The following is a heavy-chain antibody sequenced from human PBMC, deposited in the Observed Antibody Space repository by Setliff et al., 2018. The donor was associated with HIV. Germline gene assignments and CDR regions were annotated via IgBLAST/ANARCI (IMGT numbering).Heavy chain of an antibody. Sequence: SETLSLTCTVSGGSISSRSYYWGWIRQPPGKGLEWIGSIYYSGSTYYNPSLKSRVTISLDTSRNQFSLKLTSMTAADTSVYYCACRYYDLWSNYYTGIPYWGQGTLVTVS. CDR3: ACRYYDLWSNYYTGIPY. J-gene: IGHJ4*02. CDR1: GGSISSRSYY. V-gene: IGHV4-39*07. CDR2: IYYSGST. D-gene: IGHD3-3*01.